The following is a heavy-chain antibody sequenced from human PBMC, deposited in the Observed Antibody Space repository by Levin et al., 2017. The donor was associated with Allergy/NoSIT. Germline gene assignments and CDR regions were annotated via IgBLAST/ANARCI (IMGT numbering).Heavy chain of an antibody. CDR2: ISSGSSTI. V-gene: IGHV3-48*02. CDR3: ARTVIAVGYGMDV. J-gene: IGHJ6*02. D-gene: IGHD3-22*01. Sequence: PGGSLRLSCAASGFTLSSYWMHWVRQAPGKGLEWVSYISSGSSTIYYADSVKGRFTISRDNAKNSLYLQMNSLRDEDTAVYYCARTVIAVGYGMDVWGQGTTVTVSS. CDR1: GFTLSSYW.